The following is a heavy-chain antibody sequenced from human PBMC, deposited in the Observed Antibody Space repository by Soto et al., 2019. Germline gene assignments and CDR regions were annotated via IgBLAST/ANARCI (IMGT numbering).Heavy chain of an antibody. Sequence: QVQLVQSGAEVKKPGSSVKVSCKASGGTFSTYVISWVRQAPGQGLEWMGGIIPMFATTNYAQKFQGRVTIAEDQYRXTAYMELSSLRSEDTAVYYCARVVVPLVYLYYFDYWGQGTLVTVSS. D-gene: IGHD2-2*01. CDR3: ARVVVPLVYLYYFDY. J-gene: IGHJ4*02. V-gene: IGHV1-69*12. CDR2: IIPMFATT. CDR1: GGTFSTYV.